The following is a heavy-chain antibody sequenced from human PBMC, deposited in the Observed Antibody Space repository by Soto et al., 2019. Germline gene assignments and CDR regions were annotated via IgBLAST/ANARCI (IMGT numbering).Heavy chain of an antibody. D-gene: IGHD3-10*01. Sequence: SETLSLTCTVSGGSISSYYWSWIRQPPGKGLEWIGYIYYSGSTNYNPSLKSRVTISVDTSKNQFSLKLSSVTAADTAVYYCARYGSGSYYFDYWGQGTLVTVSS. CDR1: GGSISSYY. J-gene: IGHJ4*02. V-gene: IGHV4-59*01. CDR3: ARYGSGSYYFDY. CDR2: IYYSGST.